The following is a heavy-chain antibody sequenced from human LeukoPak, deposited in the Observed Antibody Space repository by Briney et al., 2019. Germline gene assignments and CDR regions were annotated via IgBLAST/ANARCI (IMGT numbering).Heavy chain of an antibody. Sequence: ASVKVSCKASGGTFSSYAISWVRQAPGQGVEWMGRIIPILGIANYAQKFQGRVTITADKSTSTAYMELSSLRSEDTAVYYCATGARGVIRNGMDVWGQGTTVTVSS. CDR3: ATGARGVIRNGMDV. CDR1: GGTFSSYA. CDR2: IIPILGIA. J-gene: IGHJ6*02. D-gene: IGHD3-10*01. V-gene: IGHV1-69*04.